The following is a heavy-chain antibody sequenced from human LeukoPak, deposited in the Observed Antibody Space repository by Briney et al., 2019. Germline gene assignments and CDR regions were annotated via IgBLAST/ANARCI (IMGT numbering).Heavy chain of an antibody. CDR2: INAGNGNT. CDR1: GYTFTSYA. D-gene: IGHD6-13*01. J-gene: IGHJ2*01. V-gene: IGHV1-3*01. CDR3: ARAPRIAAAGSSRNWYFDL. Sequence: ASVKVSCKASGYTFTSYATHWVRQAPGQRLEWMGWINAGNGNTKYSQKFQGRVTITRDTSASTAYMELSSLRSEDTAVYYCARAPRIAAAGSSRNWYFDLWGRGTLVTVSP.